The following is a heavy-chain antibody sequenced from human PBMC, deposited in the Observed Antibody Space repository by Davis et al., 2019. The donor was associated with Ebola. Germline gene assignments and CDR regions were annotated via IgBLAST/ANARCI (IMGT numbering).Heavy chain of an antibody. Sequence: GESLKISCAASGFTFTYYAMNWVRQAPGRGLEWVSTIRNDGRKTYYADSVKGRLTISRDNSRNSLYLQMNSLRAEDTALYYCAKDMYYDFWTDYTGDYDYGMDVWGKGTTVTVSS. CDR1: GFTFTYYA. CDR2: IRNDGRKT. CDR3: AKDMYYDFWTDYTGDYDYGMDV. J-gene: IGHJ6*04. V-gene: IGHV3-23*01. D-gene: IGHD3/OR15-3a*01.